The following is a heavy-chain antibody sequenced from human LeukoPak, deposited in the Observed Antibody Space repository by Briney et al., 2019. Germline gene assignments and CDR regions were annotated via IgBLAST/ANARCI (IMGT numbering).Heavy chain of an antibody. D-gene: IGHD3-22*01. CDR3: AKDIASSSGYVDY. CDR1: GFTFSSYW. CDR2: MNTDGSST. J-gene: IGHJ4*02. V-gene: IGHV3-74*01. Sequence: GGSLRLSCAASGFTFSSYWMHWVRQAPGKGLVWVSRMNTDGSSTTYADSVKGRFTISRDNAKNTLYLQMNSLRAEDTALYYCAKDIASSSGYVDYWGQGTLVTVSS.